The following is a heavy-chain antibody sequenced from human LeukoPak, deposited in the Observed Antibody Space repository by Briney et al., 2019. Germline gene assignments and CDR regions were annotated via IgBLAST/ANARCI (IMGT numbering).Heavy chain of an antibody. V-gene: IGHV4-30-4*08. CDR2: IYYNGST. Sequence: PSQALSLTCTVSGGSISSGDYYWSWIRQPPGKGLEWIGYIYYNGSTYYNPSLKSRVTISVDTSKNQFSLKLSSVTAADTAVYYCARARVVVVAATPSRAFDIWGQGTMVTVSS. CDR3: ARARVVVVAATPSRAFDI. J-gene: IGHJ3*02. D-gene: IGHD2-15*01. CDR1: GGSISSGDYY.